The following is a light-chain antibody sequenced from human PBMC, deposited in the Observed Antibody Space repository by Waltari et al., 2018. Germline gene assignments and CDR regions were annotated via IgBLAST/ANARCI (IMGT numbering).Light chain of an antibody. CDR1: QSLLYTDGKTY. CDR2: EIS. V-gene: IGKV2D-29*01. CDR3: MQTKQFPWT. J-gene: IGKJ1*01. Sequence: DIVMTQTPVSLSVTPGQSPSISCKSSQSLLYTDGKTYFYWYLQKAGQPPQLLIYEISKRFSGVPDRFSGSGSGTDFTLKISRVEAEDVGVYYCMQTKQFPWTLGQGTKVEV.